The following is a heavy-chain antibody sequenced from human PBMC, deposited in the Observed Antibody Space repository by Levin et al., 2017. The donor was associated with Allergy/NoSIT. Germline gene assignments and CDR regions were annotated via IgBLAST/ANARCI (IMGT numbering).Heavy chain of an antibody. CDR3: ARSVYGLAGYDN. D-gene: IGHD3-3*01. Sequence: SETLSLTCTVSGGSISRDNYYWNWVRQHPGKGLEWIGYIYHSGRTYYNPSLKSRLTVSVDTSKNQFSLKLSSVTAADTAVYYCARSVYGLAGYDNWGQGTLVTVSA. J-gene: IGHJ4*02. CDR2: IYHSGRT. V-gene: IGHV4-31*03. CDR1: GGSISRDNYY.